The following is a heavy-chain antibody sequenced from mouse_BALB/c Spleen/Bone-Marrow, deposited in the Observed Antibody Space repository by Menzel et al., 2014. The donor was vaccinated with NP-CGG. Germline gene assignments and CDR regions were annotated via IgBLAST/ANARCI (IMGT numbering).Heavy chain of an antibody. D-gene: IGHD2-4*01. CDR3: ARHGITRLLDY. Sequence: EVQLVESGGGLVKPGGSLKLSCAASGFTFSSYAMSWVRQTPEKRLEWVATISSGGSYTYYPDSVKGRFTISRDNAKNTLYLQMSSLRSEDMAMYYCARHGITRLLDYWGQGTTLAVSS. CDR2: ISSGGSYT. J-gene: IGHJ2*01. CDR1: GFTFSSYA. V-gene: IGHV5-9-3*01.